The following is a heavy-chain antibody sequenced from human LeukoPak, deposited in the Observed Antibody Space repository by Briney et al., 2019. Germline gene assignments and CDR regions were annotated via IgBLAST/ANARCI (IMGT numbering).Heavy chain of an antibody. CDR1: GYTFTSHY. CDR3: ARDNTYGPDS. D-gene: IGHD4-17*01. CDR2: ILLHSGDT. J-gene: IGHJ4*02. Sequence: AAVTVSCKASGYTFTSHYMHRMRQAPGPGMEWMGLILLHSGDTNYAQKYQGRVTITRDTSTSTVHMELIRLTSDDTATNYCARDNTYGPDSWGQGALVTVSS. V-gene: IGHV1-2*02.